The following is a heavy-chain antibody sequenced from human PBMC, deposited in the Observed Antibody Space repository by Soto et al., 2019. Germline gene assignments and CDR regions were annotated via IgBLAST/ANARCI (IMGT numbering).Heavy chain of an antibody. CDR2: MKTDASSA. CDR3: ARGDITHQVVKYYGMDV. V-gene: IGHV3-74*01. CDR1: GFTFSVYW. Sequence: GGSLRLSCAASGFTFSVYWMHWVRQAPGKGLVWVSRMKTDASSATYADSVKGRFTISRDNTKNTLYLQMDSLRPEDTAVYFCARGDITHQVVKYYGMDVWGQGKTVTVSS. D-gene: IGHD2-2*01. J-gene: IGHJ6*02.